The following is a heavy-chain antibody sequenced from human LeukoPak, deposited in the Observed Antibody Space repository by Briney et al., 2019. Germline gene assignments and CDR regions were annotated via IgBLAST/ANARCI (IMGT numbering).Heavy chain of an antibody. CDR3: ARGGGIHPFFDY. D-gene: IGHD5-18*01. CDR2: IYYSGST. V-gene: IGHV4-59*01. CDR1: GGSISSYY. J-gene: IGHJ4*02. Sequence: SETLSLTCTVSGGSISSYYWSWIRQPPGKGLEWIGYIYYSGSTNYNPSLKSRLTISVDTSKNQFSLKLSSVTAADTAVYYCARGGGIHPFFDYWGQGTLVSVSS.